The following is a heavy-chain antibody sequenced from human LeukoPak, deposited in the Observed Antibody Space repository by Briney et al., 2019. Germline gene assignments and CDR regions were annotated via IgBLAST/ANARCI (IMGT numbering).Heavy chain of an antibody. V-gene: IGHV4-59*02. CDR2: IHHSGNS. J-gene: IGHJ5*02. CDR3: TRGHWGLQS. Sequence: DPSETLSLTCTVSGAPVTDRYWSWLRQSPGKGLEWISYIHHSGNSDYNPSLRSRVTTSLDTSKNQFSLNLISVTAADTALYYCTRGHWGLQSWSQGTLVTVSS. D-gene: IGHD7-27*01. CDR1: GAPVTDRY.